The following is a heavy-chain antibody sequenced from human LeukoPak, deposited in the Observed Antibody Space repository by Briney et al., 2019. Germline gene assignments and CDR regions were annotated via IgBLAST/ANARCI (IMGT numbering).Heavy chain of an antibody. Sequence: SETLSLTCSVSGGSINSSSYNWGWIRQPPGKELEWIGSIYYSGSTYYNPSLKSRVTISIDTSKNQFSLKLSSVTAADTAVYYCARVPRRGDRFDPWGQGTLVTVSS. CDR1: GGSINSSSYN. CDR3: ARVPRRGDRFDP. J-gene: IGHJ5*02. V-gene: IGHV4-39*07. D-gene: IGHD3-10*01. CDR2: IYYSGST.